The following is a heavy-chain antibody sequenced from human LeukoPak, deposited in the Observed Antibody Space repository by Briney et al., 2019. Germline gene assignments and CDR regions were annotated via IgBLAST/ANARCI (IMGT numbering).Heavy chain of an antibody. D-gene: IGHD3-22*01. J-gene: IGHJ3*02. V-gene: IGHV1-2*02. CDR2: INPNSGGT. Sequence: GASVKVSCKASGYTFTGYYMHWVRQGPGQGLEWMGWINPNSGGTNYAQKFQGRVTMTRDTSISTAYMELSRLRSDDTAVYYCSRDVYDSRGYIDAFDIWGQGTMVTVSS. CDR3: SRDVYDSRGYIDAFDI. CDR1: GYTFTGYY.